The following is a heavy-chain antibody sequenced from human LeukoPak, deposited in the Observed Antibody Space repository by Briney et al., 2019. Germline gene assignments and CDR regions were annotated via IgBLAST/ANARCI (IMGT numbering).Heavy chain of an antibody. CDR2: IDHRGDT. J-gene: IGHJ4*03. CDR1: GGSFSRYY. Sequence: SETLSLTCAVNGGSFSRYYWSWIRQSPGKGLEWIAEIDHRGDTNYNPSVKSRVTISVDTSKNQFSLKVRSLSAADTAVYYCARGATISETGYFDFWGQGTLVTVSS. D-gene: IGHD5-24*01. CDR3: ARGATISETGYFDF. V-gene: IGHV4-34*01.